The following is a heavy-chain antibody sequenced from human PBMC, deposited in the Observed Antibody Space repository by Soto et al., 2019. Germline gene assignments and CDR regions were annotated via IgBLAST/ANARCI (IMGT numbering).Heavy chain of an antibody. Sequence: SETLSLTCAVYGGSFSGCYWSWIRQPPGKGLEWIGEINHSGSTNYNPSLKSRVTISVDTSKNQFSLKLSSVTAADTAVYYCARYSGSGTFFDYWGRGTQVTVSS. J-gene: IGHJ4*02. D-gene: IGHD3-10*01. V-gene: IGHV4-34*01. CDR1: GGSFSGCY. CDR3: ARYSGSGTFFDY. CDR2: INHSGST.